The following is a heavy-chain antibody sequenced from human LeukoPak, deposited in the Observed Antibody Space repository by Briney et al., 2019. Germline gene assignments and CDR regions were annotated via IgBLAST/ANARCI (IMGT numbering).Heavy chain of an antibody. D-gene: IGHD6-13*01. CDR2: IRSKANSYAT. V-gene: IGHV3-73*01. Sequence: ASETLSLTCTVSGGSISNYYWSWIRQPPGKGLEWVGRIRSKANSYATAYAASVKGRFTISRDDSKNTAYLQMNSLKTEDTAVYYCTILKQQLAVGAFDIWGQGTMVTVSS. CDR3: TILKQQLAVGAFDI. J-gene: IGHJ3*02. CDR1: GGSISNYY.